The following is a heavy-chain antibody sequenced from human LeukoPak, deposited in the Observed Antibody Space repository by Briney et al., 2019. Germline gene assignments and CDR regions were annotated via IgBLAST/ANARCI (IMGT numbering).Heavy chain of an antibody. J-gene: IGHJ4*02. CDR3: ARDIGDCTSGRCYSDYIDY. V-gene: IGHV3-33*01. CDR1: GFTFSDSG. D-gene: IGHD2-15*01. Sequence: GGSLRLSCATPGFTFSDSGFHWVRQAPGKGLEWVAVVWYGGTSYADSVKGRFTISRDNSKNTLYLQMNSLRAEDTAVYYCARDIGDCTSGRCYSDYIDYWGQGTLVTVSS. CDR2: VWYGGTS.